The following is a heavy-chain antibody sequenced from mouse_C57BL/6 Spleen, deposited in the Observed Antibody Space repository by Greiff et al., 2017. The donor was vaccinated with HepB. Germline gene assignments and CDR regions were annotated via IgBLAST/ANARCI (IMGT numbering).Heavy chain of an antibody. V-gene: IGHV1-82*01. CDR2: IYPGDGDT. Sequence: QVQLKESGPELVKPGASVKISCKASGYAFSSSWMNWVKQRPGKGLEWIGRIYPGDGDTNYNGKFKGKATLTADKSSSTAYMQLSSLTSEDSAVYFCAEGPGYFDVWGTGTTVTVSS. CDR1: GYAFSSSW. D-gene: IGHD3-3*01. J-gene: IGHJ1*03. CDR3: AEGPGYFDV.